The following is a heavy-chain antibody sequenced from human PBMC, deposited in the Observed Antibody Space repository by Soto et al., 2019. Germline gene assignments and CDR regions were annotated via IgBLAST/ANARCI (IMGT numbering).Heavy chain of an antibody. CDR2: ISSSSSYI. Sequence: EVQLVESGGGLVTPGGSLRLSCAASGFTFSSYSMNWVRQAPGKGLEWVSSISSSSSYIYYADSVKGRFTISRDNAKNSLYLQMNSLRAEDTAVYYCARDARSRWFGEYHDKGYFDLWGRGTLVTVSS. CDR3: ARDARSRWFGEYHDKGYFDL. D-gene: IGHD3-10*01. J-gene: IGHJ2*01. V-gene: IGHV3-21*01. CDR1: GFTFSSYS.